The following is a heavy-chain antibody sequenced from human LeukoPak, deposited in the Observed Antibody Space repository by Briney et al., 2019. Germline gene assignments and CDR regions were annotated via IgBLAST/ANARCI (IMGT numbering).Heavy chain of an antibody. CDR3: ARGAYDSSGYRRRTYYFDY. J-gene: IGHJ4*02. CDR2: IIPIFGTA. D-gene: IGHD3-22*01. V-gene: IGHV1-69*05. Sequence: ASVKASCKASGGTFSSYAISWVRQAPGQGLEWMGRIIPIFGTANYAQKFQGRVTITTDESTSTAYMELSSLRSEDTAVYYCARGAYDSSGYRRRTYYFDYWGQGTLVTVSS. CDR1: GGTFSSYA.